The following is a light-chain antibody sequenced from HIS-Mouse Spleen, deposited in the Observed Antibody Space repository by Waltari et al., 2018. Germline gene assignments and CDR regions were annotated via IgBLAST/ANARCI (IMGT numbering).Light chain of an antibody. CDR2: EVS. Sequence: QSALTQPPSASGSPGQSVTISCPGTSSDVGGYNYVSWYQQPPGQTPKLMIYEVSKRPSGVPDRFSGSKSGNTASLTVSGLQAEDEADYYCSSYAGSNNLVFGGGTKLTVL. CDR1: SSDVGGYNY. J-gene: IGLJ2*01. CDR3: SSYAGSNNLV. V-gene: IGLV2-8*01.